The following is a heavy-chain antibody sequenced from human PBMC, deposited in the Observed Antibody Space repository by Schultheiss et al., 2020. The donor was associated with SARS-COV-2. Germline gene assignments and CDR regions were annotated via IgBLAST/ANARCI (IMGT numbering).Heavy chain of an antibody. CDR2: ISYNGSNK. Sequence: GGSLRLSCAASGFTFSSYGMHWVRQAPGKGLEWVAVISYNGSNKYYADSVKGRFTISRDNSKNTLYLQMNNLRAEDTAVYYCAKILVAAGTPFDYWGQGTLVTVSS. CDR1: GFTFSSYG. J-gene: IGHJ4*02. D-gene: IGHD2-15*01. V-gene: IGHV3-30*18. CDR3: AKILVAAGTPFDY.